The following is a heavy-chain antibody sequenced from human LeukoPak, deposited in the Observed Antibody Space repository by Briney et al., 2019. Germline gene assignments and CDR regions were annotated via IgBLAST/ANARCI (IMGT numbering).Heavy chain of an antibody. J-gene: IGHJ5*02. CDR1: GYTFTGYY. V-gene: IGHV1-2*02. CDR3: ARGLRRAAAGTNNWFDP. D-gene: IGHD6-13*01. CDR2: INPNSGGT. Sequence: ASVKVSCKASGYTFTGYYMHWVRQAPAQGREWMRWINPNSGGTNYAQKFQGRVTMTRDTSISTAYMELSRLRSDDTAVYYCARGLRRAAAGTNNWFDPWGQGALVTVSS.